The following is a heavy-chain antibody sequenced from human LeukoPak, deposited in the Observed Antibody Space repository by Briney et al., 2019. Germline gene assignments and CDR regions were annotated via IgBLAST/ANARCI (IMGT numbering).Heavy chain of an antibody. Sequence: PSETLSLTCTVSGGSLSSSSYYWGWIRQPLGKGLEWIGSIYYSGSTYYNPSLKSRVTISVDTSKNQFSLKLSSVTAADTAVYYCARHGYSSSWYYWFDPWGQGTLVTVSS. CDR2: IYYSGST. CDR1: GGSLSSSSYY. CDR3: ARHGYSSSWYYWFDP. V-gene: IGHV4-39*01. J-gene: IGHJ5*02. D-gene: IGHD6-13*01.